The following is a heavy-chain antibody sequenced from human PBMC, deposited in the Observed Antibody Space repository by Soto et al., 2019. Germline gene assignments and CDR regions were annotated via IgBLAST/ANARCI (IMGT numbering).Heavy chain of an antibody. Sequence: GGSLRLSCAASGFTFSSYAMHWVRQAPGKGLEWVAVISYDGSNKYYADSVKGRFTISRDNSKNTLYLQMNSLRAEDTAVYYCARMRASTQNYYDSSGYYYSNYGMDVWGQGTTVTVSS. D-gene: IGHD3-22*01. J-gene: IGHJ6*02. CDR2: ISYDGSNK. CDR3: ARMRASTQNYYDSSGYYYSNYGMDV. V-gene: IGHV3-30-3*01. CDR1: GFTFSSYA.